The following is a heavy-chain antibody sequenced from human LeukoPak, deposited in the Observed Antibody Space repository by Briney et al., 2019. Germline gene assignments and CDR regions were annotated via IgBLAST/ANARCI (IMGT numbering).Heavy chain of an antibody. CDR2: ICAAGDRT. J-gene: IGHJ6*02. Sequence: GGSLRLSCAASGFTFSDFPLTWVRLTPGKGLEGFSSICAAGDRTYYVDSVKGRFTISRDNSKNTLFLQMNGLRAEDTGVYYFGNVLSITLHYWYGLDVWGQGTRVTVSS. D-gene: IGHD2-15*01. CDR1: GFTFSDFP. V-gene: IGHV3-23*01. CDR3: GNVLSITLHYWYGLDV.